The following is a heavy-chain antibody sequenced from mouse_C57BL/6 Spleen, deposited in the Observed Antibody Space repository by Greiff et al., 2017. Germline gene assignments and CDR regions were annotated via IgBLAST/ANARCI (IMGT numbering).Heavy chain of an antibody. D-gene: IGHD3-2*02. CDR1: GYTFTGYW. CDR3: ARLSLPNAMDY. V-gene: IGHV1-9*01. CDR2: ILPGSGST. J-gene: IGHJ4*01. Sequence: QVQLQQSGAELVKPGASVKFSCKATGYTFTGYWIEWVKQRPGHGLEWIGKILPGSGSTNYNKKFKGKATFTADTSSNTAYMHLSSLTTEDSAIYYCARLSLPNAMDYWGQGTSVTVSS.